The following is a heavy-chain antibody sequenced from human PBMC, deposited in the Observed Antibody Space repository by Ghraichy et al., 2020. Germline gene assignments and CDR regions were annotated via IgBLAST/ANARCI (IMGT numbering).Heavy chain of an antibody. CDR2: ISWDGGST. CDR3: AKGSPPYGMDV. CDR1: GFTFDDYT. V-gene: IGHV3-43*01. Sequence: GESLNISCAASGFTFDDYTMHWVRQAPGKGLEWVSLISWDGGSTYYADSVKGRFTISRDNSKNSLYLQMNSLRTEDTALYYCAKGSPPYGMDVWGQGTTVTVSS. J-gene: IGHJ6*02.